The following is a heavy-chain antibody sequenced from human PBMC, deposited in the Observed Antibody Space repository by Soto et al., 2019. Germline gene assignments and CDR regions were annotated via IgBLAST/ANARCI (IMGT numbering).Heavy chain of an antibody. Sequence: GSLRLSCAASGFTFSSYAMSWVRQAPGKGLEWVSAISGSGGSTYYADSVKGRFTISRDNSENTLYLQMNSLRAEDTAVYYCAKDRTRFLEPYYFDYWGQGTLVTVSS. CDR1: GFTFSSYA. CDR2: ISGSGGST. D-gene: IGHD3-3*01. J-gene: IGHJ4*02. V-gene: IGHV3-23*01. CDR3: AKDRTRFLEPYYFDY.